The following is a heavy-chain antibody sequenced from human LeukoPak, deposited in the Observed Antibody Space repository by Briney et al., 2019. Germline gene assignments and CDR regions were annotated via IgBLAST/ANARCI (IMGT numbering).Heavy chain of an antibody. CDR1: GGPISSCY. D-gene: IGHD2-15*01. J-gene: IGHJ4*02. Sequence: SETLSLTCTVSGGPISSCYWSWIRQPPGKGLEWIGYIYYSGSTNYNPSLKSRVTISVDTSKNQFSLKLSSVTAADTAVYYCARELGYCSGGSCYSEGYFDYWGQGTLVSVSS. CDR2: IYYSGST. V-gene: IGHV4-59*01. CDR3: ARELGYCSGGSCYSEGYFDY.